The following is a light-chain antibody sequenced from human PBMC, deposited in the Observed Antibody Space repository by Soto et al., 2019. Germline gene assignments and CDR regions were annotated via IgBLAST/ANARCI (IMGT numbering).Light chain of an antibody. CDR2: LNSDGSH. Sequence: QPVLTQSPSASASLGASVKLSCTLSSGHSSYAIAWHQQQPEKGPRYLMKLNSDGSHSKGDGIPDRFSGSSSGAERYLTISSLQSVDEADYSCQTWGTGILVFGTGTKLTVL. CDR1: SGHSSYA. CDR3: QTWGTGILV. J-gene: IGLJ1*01. V-gene: IGLV4-69*01.